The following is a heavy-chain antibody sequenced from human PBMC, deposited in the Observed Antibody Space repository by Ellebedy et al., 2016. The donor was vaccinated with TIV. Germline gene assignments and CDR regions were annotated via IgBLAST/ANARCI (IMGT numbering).Heavy chain of an antibody. CDR2: TKPDGTQQ. V-gene: IGHV3-7*03. Sequence: PGGSLRLSCTASGFIFRTYWMTWVRQAPGKGLEWVATTKPDGTQQYYAGSVGGRFIISRDNAKNSVYLRVNDPRDEDTAVYFCARSSSAYWYFDLWGRGTLVTVSS. CDR1: GFIFRTYW. CDR3: ARSSSAYWYFDL. J-gene: IGHJ2*01.